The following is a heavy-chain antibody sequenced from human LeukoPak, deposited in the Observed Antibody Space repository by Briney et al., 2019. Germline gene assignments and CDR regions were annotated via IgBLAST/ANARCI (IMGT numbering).Heavy chain of an antibody. CDR3: ASMGSYSFDY. CDR2: INTNTGNP. CDR1: GYTFTSCA. J-gene: IGHJ4*02. V-gene: IGHV7-4-1*02. Sequence: GASVKVSCKASGYTFTSCAMNWVRQAPGQGLEWMGWINTNTGNPTYAQGFTGRSVFSLDTSVSTAYLQISILKPEDTAVYYCASMGSYSFDYWGQGTLVTVSS. D-gene: IGHD2-21*01.